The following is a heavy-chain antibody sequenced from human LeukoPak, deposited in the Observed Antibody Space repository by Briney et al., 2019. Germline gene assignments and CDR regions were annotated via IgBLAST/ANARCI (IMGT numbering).Heavy chain of an antibody. Sequence: GGSLRLSCAASGFTFSDYYMSWIRQAPGKGLEWVSYISSSGSTIYYADSVKGRFTISRDNAKNSLYLQMDSLRAEDTAVYYCASFYDILTGYDYWGQGTLVTVSS. CDR2: ISSSGSTI. D-gene: IGHD3-9*01. CDR1: GFTFSDYY. CDR3: ASFYDILTGYDY. V-gene: IGHV3-11*01. J-gene: IGHJ4*02.